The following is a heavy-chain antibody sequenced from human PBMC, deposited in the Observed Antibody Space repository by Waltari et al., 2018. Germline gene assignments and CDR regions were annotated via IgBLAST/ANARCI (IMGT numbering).Heavy chain of an antibody. Sequence: QFQLVQSGAEVKKPGASVMVSCKVSGYPLTEFSIHWVRQAPGKGLEWMGGFDPEDGETIYAQKFQGRVTMTEDTSTDTAYMELSSLRSEDTAVYYCATDLSDFNYYYYGMDVWGQGTTVTVSS. CDR3: ATDLSDFNYYYYGMDV. V-gene: IGHV1-24*01. D-gene: IGHD2-21*02. J-gene: IGHJ6*02. CDR1: GYPLTEFS. CDR2: FDPEDGET.